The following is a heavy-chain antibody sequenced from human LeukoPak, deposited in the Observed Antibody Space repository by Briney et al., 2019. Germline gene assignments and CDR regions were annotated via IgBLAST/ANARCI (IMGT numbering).Heavy chain of an antibody. CDR1: GYSFTSYW. J-gene: IGHJ6*03. V-gene: IGHV5-51*01. D-gene: IGHD2-2*01. CDR3: ARLHIVVVPAAWGSDYYYMDV. CDR2: IYPGDSDT. Sequence: GESLKISCKGSGYSFTSYWIGWVRQMPGKGLEWMGIIYPGDSDTRYSPSFQGQVTISADKSISTAYLQWSSLKASDTAMYYCARLHIVVVPAAWGSDYYYMDVWGKGTTVTVSS.